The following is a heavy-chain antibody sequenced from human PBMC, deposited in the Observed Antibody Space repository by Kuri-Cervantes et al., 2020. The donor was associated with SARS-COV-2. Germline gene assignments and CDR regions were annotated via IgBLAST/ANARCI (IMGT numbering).Heavy chain of an antibody. Sequence: GESLKISCAASGFTFSSYSMNWARQAPGKGLEWVSSISSSSSYIYYADSVKGRFTISRDNAKNSLYLQMNSLRAEDTAVYYCARDRISSGWYVGYYFDYWGQGTLVTVSS. D-gene: IGHD6-19*01. CDR2: ISSSSSYI. CDR3: ARDRISSGWYVGYYFDY. J-gene: IGHJ4*02. V-gene: IGHV3-21*01. CDR1: GFTFSSYS.